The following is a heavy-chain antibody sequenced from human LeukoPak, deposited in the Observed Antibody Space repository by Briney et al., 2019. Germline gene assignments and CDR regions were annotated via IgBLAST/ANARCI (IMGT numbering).Heavy chain of an antibody. CDR3: ARAQDDPGHNWFDP. CDR2: IYHSGST. Sequence: SETLSLTCTVSGYSISSGYYWGWIRQPPGKGLEWIGSIYHSGSTYYNPSLKSRVTISVDTSKNQFSLKLSSVTAADTAVYYCARAQDDPGHNWFDPWGQGTLVTVSS. V-gene: IGHV4-38-2*02. CDR1: GYSISSGYY. D-gene: IGHD3-3*01. J-gene: IGHJ5*02.